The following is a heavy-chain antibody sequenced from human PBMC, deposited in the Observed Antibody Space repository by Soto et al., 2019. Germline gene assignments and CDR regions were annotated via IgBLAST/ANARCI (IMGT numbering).Heavy chain of an antibody. Sequence: GGSLRVSCAASGFTFGKYALTWVRQSPGKGLEWVSAINRYEHGPYYIDSVKGRFTISRDDSKNTLYLQMNSLKTEDTAVYYCSTDSRFLEWSSYYYGMDVWRPGTTVTVSS. J-gene: IGHJ6*02. CDR1: GFTFGKYA. V-gene: IGHV3-23*02. CDR2: INRYEHGP. D-gene: IGHD3-3*01. CDR3: STDSRFLEWSSYYYGMDV.